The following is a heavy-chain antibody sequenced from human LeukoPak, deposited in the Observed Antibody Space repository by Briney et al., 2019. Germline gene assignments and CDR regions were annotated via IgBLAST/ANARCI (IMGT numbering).Heavy chain of an antibody. J-gene: IGHJ4*02. V-gene: IGHV3-7*01. CDR3: ARDGIDY. CDR2: INQDGSEK. CDR1: GFTFSNYW. D-gene: IGHD1-26*01. Sequence: PGGSLRLSCAASGFTFSNYWMSWVRQAPGKGLEWVANINQDGSEKYYVDSVKGRFTISKDNAKDSVNLQRNSLRVEDTAVYYCARDGIDYWGQGTLVTVSS.